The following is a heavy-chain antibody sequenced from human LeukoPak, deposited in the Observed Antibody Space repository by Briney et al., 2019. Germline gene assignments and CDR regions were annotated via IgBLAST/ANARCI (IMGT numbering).Heavy chain of an antibody. CDR3: ARLKDIVVVPAAAFDY. D-gene: IGHD2-2*01. V-gene: IGHV1-2*02. Sequence: ASVKVSCKASGYTFTGYYMHWVRQAPGQGLEWMGWINPNSGGTNYAQKFQGRVTMTRDTSISTASMELSRLRSDDTAVYYCARLKDIVVVPAAAFDYWGQGTLVTVSS. J-gene: IGHJ4*02. CDR2: INPNSGGT. CDR1: GYTFTGYY.